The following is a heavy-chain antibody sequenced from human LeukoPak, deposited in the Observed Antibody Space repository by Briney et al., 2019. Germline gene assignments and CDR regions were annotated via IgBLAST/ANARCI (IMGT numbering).Heavy chain of an antibody. CDR3: AKTGQFDY. J-gene: IGHJ4*02. D-gene: IGHD7-27*01. V-gene: IGHV3-23*01. Sequence: SGGSLRLSYVASGFTFSSYAMSWVRQAPGKGLEWVSTTTGSGGNTFYADPVKGRLAVSRDNSKNTLYLQMNSLRAEDTAVYYCAKTGQFDYWGQGTLVTVSS. CDR1: GFTFSSYA. CDR2: TTGSGGNT.